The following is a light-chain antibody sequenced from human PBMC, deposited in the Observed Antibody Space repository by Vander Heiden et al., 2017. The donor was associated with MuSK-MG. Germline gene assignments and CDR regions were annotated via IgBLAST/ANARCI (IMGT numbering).Light chain of an antibody. CDR1: SSDVGSYDY. CDR3: CSYTSSATSNV. V-gene: IGLV2-11*01. CDR2: NVN. Sequence: QSALIQPPSVSGSPGQSVTISCTGTSSDVGSYDYVSWYQQHPGTAPKPRIYNVNTQPSRVPDRFSGSKSGNTAYMTISGLQAEDEADYECCSYTSSATSNVFGSGTKVTVL. J-gene: IGLJ6*01.